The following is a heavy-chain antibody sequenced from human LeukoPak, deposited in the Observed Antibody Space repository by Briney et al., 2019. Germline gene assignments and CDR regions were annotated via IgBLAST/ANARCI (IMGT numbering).Heavy chain of an antibody. V-gene: IGHV1-46*01. CDR1: GFPLTGSD. Sequence: ASVKVSCKASGFPLTGSDMHWVRQAPGQGLEWVGMLYHKSKTPTYEHHFQGRITMTRATSTTPLYMDSTGLSTEDTAMYYCARATGGVPRYFVLWGQGTLVTVSS. CDR3: ARATGGVPRYFVL. J-gene: IGHJ4*02. CDR2: LYHKSKTP. D-gene: IGHD3-10*01.